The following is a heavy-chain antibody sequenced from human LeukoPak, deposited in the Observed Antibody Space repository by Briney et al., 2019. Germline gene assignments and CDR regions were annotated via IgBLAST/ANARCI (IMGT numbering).Heavy chain of an antibody. J-gene: IGHJ4*02. V-gene: IGHV4-34*01. CDR2: INHSGST. CDR3: ARGEVRGVIDY. CDR1: GFTFGDYA. D-gene: IGHD3-10*01. Sequence: LRLSCAASGFTFGDYAMSWIRQPPGKGLEWIGEINHSGSTNYNPSPKRRVTISVDTSKKQFSLKLSSVTAADTAVYYCARGEVRGVIDYWGQGTLVTVSS.